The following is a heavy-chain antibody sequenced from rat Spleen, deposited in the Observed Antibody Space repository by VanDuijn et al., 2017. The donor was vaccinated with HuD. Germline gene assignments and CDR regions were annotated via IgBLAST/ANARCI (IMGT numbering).Heavy chain of an antibody. CDR3: ARHAGAPSYFDY. J-gene: IGHJ2*01. CDR1: GFTFSSFP. Sequence: EVQLVESGGGLVQPGRSLKLSCAASGFTFSSFPMACVRQTPTKGLEWVASISYEGGSTYYRDSVKGRFTISRDNAKSTLYLQMDSLRSEDTATYYCARHAGAPSYFDYWGQGVMVTVSS. V-gene: IGHV5-25*01. D-gene: IGHD1-4*01. CDR2: ISYEGGST.